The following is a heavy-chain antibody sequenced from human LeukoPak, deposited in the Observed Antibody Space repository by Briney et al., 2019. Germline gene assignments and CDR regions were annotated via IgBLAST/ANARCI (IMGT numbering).Heavy chain of an antibody. CDR2: IYPRDGST. J-gene: IGHJ4*02. D-gene: IGHD3-3*01. CDR1: GYSFTSNY. CDR3: ARAPSPYDFWSGYFDY. V-gene: IGHV1-46*01. Sequence: ASVKVSCKASGYSFTSNYIHWVRQAPGQGLEWMGMIYPRDGSTSYAQKFQGRVTVTRDTSTSTVHMELSGLRSEDTAVYYCARAPSPYDFWSGYFDYWGQGTLVTVSS.